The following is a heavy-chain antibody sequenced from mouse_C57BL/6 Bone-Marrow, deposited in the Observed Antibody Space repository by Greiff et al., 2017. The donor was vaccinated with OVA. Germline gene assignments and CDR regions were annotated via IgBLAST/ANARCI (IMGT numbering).Heavy chain of an antibody. CDR3: ARVAY. CDR1: GYSFTDYN. V-gene: IGHV1-18*01. CDR2: INPYKGGT. Sequence: VQLQQSGPELVKPGASVKIPCMASGYSFTDYNMDWVKPSHGKSLEWSGDINPYKGGTIYHQKLKGKDTLAVNKSSCTAYMELRSLTSEYTAVYYCARVAYWGQGTLVTGSA. J-gene: IGHJ3*01.